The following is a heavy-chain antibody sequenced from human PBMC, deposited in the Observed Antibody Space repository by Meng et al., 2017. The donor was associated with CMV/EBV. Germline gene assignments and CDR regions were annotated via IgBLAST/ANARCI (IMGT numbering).Heavy chain of an antibody. CDR1: AGSISSSSYY. Sequence: LRAPVLALHTPAGLLSCTCTVSAGSISSSSYYCGCTRQPPGKGLVWIGIICYSGSTHYNPSLKSRVTIPVDLSKNQFPLELSSVTEEERPTYTCARDPGSMIVVVMGDWYFDLWGRGTLVTVSS. D-gene: IGHD3-22*01. CDR2: ICYSGST. V-gene: IGHV4-39*06. CDR3: ARDPGSMIVVVMGDWYFDL. J-gene: IGHJ2*01.